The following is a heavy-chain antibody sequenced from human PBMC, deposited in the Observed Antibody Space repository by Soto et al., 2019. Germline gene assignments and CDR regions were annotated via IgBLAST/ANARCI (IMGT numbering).Heavy chain of an antibody. CDR2: ISYDGSNK. V-gene: IGHV3-30*18. CDR1: GFTFSSYG. CDR3: AEANLRIFAWFDP. J-gene: IGHJ5*02. D-gene: IGHD3-3*01. Sequence: LRLSCAASGFTFSSYGMHWVRQAPGKGLEWVAVISYDGSNKYYADSVKGRFTISRDNSKNTLYLQMNSLRAEDTAVYYCAEANLRIFAWFDPWGQGTLVTVSS.